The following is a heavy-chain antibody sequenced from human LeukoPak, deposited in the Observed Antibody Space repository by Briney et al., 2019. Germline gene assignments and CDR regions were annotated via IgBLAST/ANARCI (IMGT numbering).Heavy chain of an antibody. CDR1: GFTFSSYG. CDR3: ARDQVPAAIGGWAFDI. J-gene: IGHJ3*02. D-gene: IGHD2-2*01. V-gene: IGHV3-30*02. CDR2: IRYDGSNK. Sequence: PGGSLRLSCAASGFTFSSYGMHWVRQAPGKGLEWVAFIRYDGSNKYYADSVKGRFTISRDNSKNTLYLQMNSLRAEDTAVYYCARDQVPAAIGGWAFDIWGQGTMVTVSS.